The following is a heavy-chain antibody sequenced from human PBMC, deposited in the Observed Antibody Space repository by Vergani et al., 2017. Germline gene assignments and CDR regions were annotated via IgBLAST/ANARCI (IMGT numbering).Heavy chain of an antibody. CDR2: INHSGST. V-gene: IGHV4-34*01. CDR3: ARRYSGSXFDY. CDR1: GGSFSGYY. J-gene: IGHJ4*02. D-gene: IGHD1-26*01. Sequence: QVQLQQWGAGLLKPSETLSLTCAVYGGSFSGYYWSWIRQPPGKGLEWIGEINHSGSTNYNPSLKSRVTISVDTSKNQFSLKLSSVTAADTAVYYCARRYSGSXFDYWGQGTLGTVSS.